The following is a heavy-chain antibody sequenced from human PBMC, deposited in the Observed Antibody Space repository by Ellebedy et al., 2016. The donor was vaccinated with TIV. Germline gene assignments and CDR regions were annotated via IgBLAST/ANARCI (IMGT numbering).Heavy chain of an antibody. V-gene: IGHV4-39*01. CDR1: GGSISSSSYY. CDR2: IYYSGST. CDR3: ARLRLYYYDSSGYSDAFDI. D-gene: IGHD3-22*01. Sequence: GSLRLXXTVSGGSISSSSYYWGWIRQPPGKGLEWIGSIYYSGSTYYNPSLKSRVTISVDTSKNQFSLKLSSVTAADTAVYYCARLRLYYYDSSGYSDAFDIWGQGTMVTVSS. J-gene: IGHJ3*02.